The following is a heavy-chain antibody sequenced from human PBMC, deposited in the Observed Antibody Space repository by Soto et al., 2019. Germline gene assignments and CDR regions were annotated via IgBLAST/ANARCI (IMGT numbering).Heavy chain of an antibody. CDR2: IIPIFGTA. D-gene: IGHD2-2*01. CDR3: ASNIVVVPAATNNYYYYGRDV. Sequence: QVQLVQSGAEVKKPGSSVKVSCKASGGTFSSYAISWVRQAPGQGLEWMGGIIPIFGTANYAQKFQGRVRISADESTSTAYMELSSLRSEDTAVYYCASNIVVVPAATNNYYYYGRDVWGQGTTVTVSS. V-gene: IGHV1-69*01. J-gene: IGHJ6*02. CDR1: GGTFSSYA.